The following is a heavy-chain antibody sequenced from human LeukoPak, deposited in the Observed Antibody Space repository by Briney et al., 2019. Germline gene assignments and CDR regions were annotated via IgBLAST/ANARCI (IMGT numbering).Heavy chain of an antibody. V-gene: IGHV1-69*06. D-gene: IGHD3-22*01. CDR1: GGTFSSYA. CDR3: ARAWQEWHYYDSSGYYYLNWFDP. Sequence: GASVKVSCKASGGTFSSYAISWVRQAPGQGLEWMGGIIPIFGTTNYAQKFQGRVTITADKSTSTAYMELSSLRSEDTAVYYCARAWQEWHYYDSSGYYYLNWFDPWGQGTLVTVSS. CDR2: IIPIFGTT. J-gene: IGHJ5*02.